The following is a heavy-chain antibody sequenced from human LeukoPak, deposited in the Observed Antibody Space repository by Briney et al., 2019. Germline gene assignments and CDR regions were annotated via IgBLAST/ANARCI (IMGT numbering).Heavy chain of an antibody. J-gene: IGHJ4*02. Sequence: SETLSLTCTVSGGSISSGGYYWSWIRQHPGKGLERIGYIYYSGSTYYNPSLKSRVTISVDTSKNQFSLKLSSVTAADTAVYYCARDANYYDSSGLDYWGQGTLVTVSS. V-gene: IGHV4-31*03. CDR1: GGSISSGGYY. CDR2: IYYSGST. CDR3: ARDANYYDSSGLDY. D-gene: IGHD3-22*01.